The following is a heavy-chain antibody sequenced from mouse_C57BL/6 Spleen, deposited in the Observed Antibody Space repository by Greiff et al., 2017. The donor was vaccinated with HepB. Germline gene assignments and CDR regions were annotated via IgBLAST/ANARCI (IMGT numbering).Heavy chain of an antibody. D-gene: IGHD2-4*01. Sequence: QVQLQQPGTELVKPGASVKLSCKASGYTFTSYWMHWVKQRPGQGLEWIGNINPSNGGTNYNEKFKSKATLTVDKSSSTAYMQLSSLTSEDSAVYYCARSERGADDYGGSFDDWGKGTTVTVSS. CDR1: GYTFTSYW. CDR3: ARSERGADDYGGSFDD. V-gene: IGHV1-53*01. J-gene: IGHJ1*03. CDR2: INPSNGGT.